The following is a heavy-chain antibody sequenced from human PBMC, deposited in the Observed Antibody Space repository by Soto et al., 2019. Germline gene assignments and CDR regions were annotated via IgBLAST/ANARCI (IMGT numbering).Heavy chain of an antibody. D-gene: IGHD3-3*01. CDR1: GYTFTSYG. V-gene: IGHV1-18*01. CDR3: ARVFGVVTQVYRGNWFDP. Sequence: ASVKVSCKASGYTFTSYGISWVRQAPGQGLEWMGWISAYNGNTNYAQKLQGGVTMTTDTSTSTAYMELRSLRSDDTAVYYCARVFGVVTQVYRGNWFDPWGQGTLVIVSS. J-gene: IGHJ5*02. CDR2: ISAYNGNT.